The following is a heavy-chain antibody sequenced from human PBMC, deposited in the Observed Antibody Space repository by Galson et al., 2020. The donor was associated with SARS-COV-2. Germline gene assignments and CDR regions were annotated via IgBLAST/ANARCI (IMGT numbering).Heavy chain of an antibody. J-gene: IGHJ6*02. V-gene: IGHV3-11*01. CDR1: GFTFSDYY. CDR3: ASGENFWSGYSVI. Sequence: GGSLRLSCAASGFTFSDYYMSWIRQAPGKGLEWVSYISSSGSTIYYADSVKGRFTISRDNAKNSLYLQMNSLRAEDTAVYYFASGENFWSGYSVIWGQGTTVTVSS. CDR2: ISSSGSTI. D-gene: IGHD3-3*01.